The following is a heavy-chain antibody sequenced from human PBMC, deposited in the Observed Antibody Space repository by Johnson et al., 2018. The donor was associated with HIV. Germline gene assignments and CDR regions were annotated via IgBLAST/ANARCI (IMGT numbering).Heavy chain of an antibody. CDR1: GFTFSSYP. V-gene: IGHV3-30*04. Sequence: QVQLVESGGGVVRPGGSLRLSCAASGFTFSSYPMHWVRQAPGKGLEWVAVISYEGSDKYYADSVKGRSTISSDNSKNTLYRQMNSLGAEDTAVYYGGREREDYGLEIWGQGTMVTVSS. CDR2: ISYEGSDK. CDR3: GREREDYGLEI. J-gene: IGHJ3*02. D-gene: IGHD3-10*01.